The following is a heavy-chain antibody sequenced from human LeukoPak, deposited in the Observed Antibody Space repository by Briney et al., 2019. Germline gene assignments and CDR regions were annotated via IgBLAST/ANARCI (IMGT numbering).Heavy chain of an antibody. CDR1: GYTFTGYY. D-gene: IGHD6-19*01. Sequence: ASVKVSCKASGYTFTGYYMQWVRQAPGQGLEWMGWINPNSGGTNYAQKFQGRVTMTRDTSISTAYMELSRLRSDDTAVYYCARDRGYSSGHDAFDIWGQGTMVTVSS. V-gene: IGHV1-2*02. CDR3: ARDRGYSSGHDAFDI. J-gene: IGHJ3*02. CDR2: INPNSGGT.